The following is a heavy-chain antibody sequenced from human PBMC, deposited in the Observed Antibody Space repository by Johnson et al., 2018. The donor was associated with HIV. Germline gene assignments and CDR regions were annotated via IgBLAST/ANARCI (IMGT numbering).Heavy chain of an antibody. CDR1: GFSFDDYG. CDR2: INWNGGST. D-gene: IGHD6-13*01. CDR3: ARDDSSANGLAFDI. J-gene: IGHJ3*02. Sequence: EVQLVESGGGVVRPGGSLRLSCTASGFSFDDYGMNWVRQAPGKGLEWVTGINWNGGSTGYADSVKDRFTISRDNAKNSLFLQMNSLRAEDTALYHCARDDSSANGLAFDIWGQGTMVTVSS. V-gene: IGHV3-20*01.